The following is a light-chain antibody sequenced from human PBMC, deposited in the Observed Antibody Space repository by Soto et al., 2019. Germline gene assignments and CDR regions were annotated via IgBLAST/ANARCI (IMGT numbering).Light chain of an antibody. CDR1: QSINSY. J-gene: IGKJ2*01. Sequence: EIVLTQSPATLSLSPVETATLSCRASQSINSYLAWYQQKPCQASMLLIYDYSNKTTGITARFSGSGSGTDFTLPISRLAPEDFAVYYCQQRSNGPAFTFGQGPKVEI. CDR2: DYS. CDR3: QQRSNGPAFT. V-gene: IGKV3-11*01.